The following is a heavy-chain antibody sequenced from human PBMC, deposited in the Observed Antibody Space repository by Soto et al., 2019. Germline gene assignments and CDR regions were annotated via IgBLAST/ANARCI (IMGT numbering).Heavy chain of an antibody. J-gene: IGHJ6*04. CDR3: ARGQELLWFGELSV. Sequence: SETLSLTCTVSGGSISSYYWSWIRQPPGKGLEWIGYIYYSGSTNYNPSLKSRVTISVDTSKNQFSLKLSSVTAADTAVYYCARGQELLWFGELSVWGKGTTVTVSS. V-gene: IGHV4-59*01. CDR2: IYYSGST. CDR1: GGSISSYY. D-gene: IGHD3-10*01.